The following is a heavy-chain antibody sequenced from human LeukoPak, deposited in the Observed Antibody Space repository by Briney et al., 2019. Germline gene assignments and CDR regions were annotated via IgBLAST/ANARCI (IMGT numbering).Heavy chain of an antibody. CDR1: GYSISSGYY. Sequence: PSETLSLTCTVSGYSISSGYYWGWIRQPPGKGLEWIGSIYHSGSTYYNPSPKSRVTISVDTSKNQLSLKLSSVTAADTAVYYCARDSGPYYFDYWGQGTLVTVSS. CDR2: IYHSGST. V-gene: IGHV4-38-2*02. J-gene: IGHJ4*02. CDR3: ARDSGPYYFDY. D-gene: IGHD7-27*01.